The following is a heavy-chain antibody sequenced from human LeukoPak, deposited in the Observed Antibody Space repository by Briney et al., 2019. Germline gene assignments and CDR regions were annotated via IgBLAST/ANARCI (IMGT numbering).Heavy chain of an antibody. CDR2: INHSGST. CDR3: ARLPATGGTVWFDP. V-gene: IGHV4-34*01. CDR1: GGSFSGYY. D-gene: IGHD2-2*01. Sequence: SETLSLTCAVYGGSFSGYYWSWIRQPPGKGLEWIGEINHSGSTNYNPPLKSRVTISVDTSKNQFSLKLSSVTAADTAVYYCARLPATGGTVWFDPWGQGTLVTVSS. J-gene: IGHJ5*02.